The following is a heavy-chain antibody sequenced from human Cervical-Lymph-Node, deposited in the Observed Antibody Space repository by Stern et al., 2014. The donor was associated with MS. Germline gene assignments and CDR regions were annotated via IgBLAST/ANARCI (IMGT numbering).Heavy chain of an antibody. V-gene: IGHV1-2*06. CDR2: INPNSGGT. J-gene: IGHJ4*02. CDR1: GYSFTGYD. CDR3: ATVGTSDY. Sequence: VQLVQSGAEVKKPGASVKVSCKASGYSFTGYDMHWVRQAPGQGLEWMGRINPNSGGTNYEQKVEGRVTMTRDTSSNTAYMELSSLRSDDTAVYYCATVGTSDYWGQGTLVTVSS.